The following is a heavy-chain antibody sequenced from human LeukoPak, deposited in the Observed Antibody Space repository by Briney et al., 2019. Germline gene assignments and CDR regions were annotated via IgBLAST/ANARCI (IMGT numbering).Heavy chain of an antibody. CDR1: GGSLNRSGDC. CDR3: TRGNSPEGGADY. V-gene: IGHV4-39*07. D-gene: IGHD1-7*01. J-gene: IGHJ4*02. CDR2: IYYNGSV. Sequence: SSETLSLTCSISGGSLNRSGDCWGWIRQPPGKRLEWIGSIYYNGSVYYNPSLESRVTISGNASENQFSLNVTSVTAAETAVYYCTRGNSPEGGADYWGQGTLVTVS.